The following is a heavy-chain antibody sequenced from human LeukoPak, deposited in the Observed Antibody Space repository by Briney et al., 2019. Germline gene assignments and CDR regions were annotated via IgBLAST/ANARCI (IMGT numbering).Heavy chain of an antibody. D-gene: IGHD3-10*01. Sequence: GGSLRLSFAASGFTFSSYGMHWVRQAPGKGLEWVAFIRYDGSNKYYADSVKGRFTISRDNSKNTLYLQMNSLRAEDTAVYYCAKDAPNYFDAFDIWGQGTMVTVSS. CDR2: IRYDGSNK. CDR3: AKDAPNYFDAFDI. J-gene: IGHJ3*02. CDR1: GFTFSSYG. V-gene: IGHV3-30*02.